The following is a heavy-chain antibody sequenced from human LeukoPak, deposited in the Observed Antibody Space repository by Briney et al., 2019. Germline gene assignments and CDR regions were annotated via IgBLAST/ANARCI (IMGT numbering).Heavy chain of an antibody. J-gene: IGHJ5*02. Sequence: GAWVKVSCKASGYTFTSYGISWVGQARGQGLEWVGWICAYNGNTNYAQKLQGRVTMTTDTSTSTAYMELRSLRSDDTAVYYCARDPAYYDSSGYLVHYWFDPWGQGTLVTVSS. D-gene: IGHD3-22*01. CDR1: GYTFTSYG. CDR3: ARDPAYYDSSGYLVHYWFDP. V-gene: IGHV1-18*01. CDR2: ICAYNGNT.